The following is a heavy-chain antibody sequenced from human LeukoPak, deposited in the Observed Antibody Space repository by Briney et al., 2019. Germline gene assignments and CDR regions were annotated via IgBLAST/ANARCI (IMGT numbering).Heavy chain of an antibody. CDR1: GFTFSNYG. CDR3: ARDSSSGVRYFDY. J-gene: IGHJ4*02. D-gene: IGHD6-25*01. Sequence: GRSLRLSCAASGFTFSNYGMHCVRQAPGKGLEWVAVIWYDESNKYYADSVKGRLTISRDNSKNTLYLQMNSLRAEDTAVYYCARDSSSGVRYFDYWGQGTLVTVSS. CDR2: IWYDESNK. V-gene: IGHV3-33*01.